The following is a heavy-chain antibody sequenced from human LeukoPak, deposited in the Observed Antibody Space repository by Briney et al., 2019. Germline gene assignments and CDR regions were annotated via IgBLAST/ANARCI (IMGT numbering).Heavy chain of an antibody. CDR3: ARLKYYYDSSGYYPLFDY. V-gene: IGHV4-59*08. CDR2: IYYSGST. D-gene: IGHD3-22*01. J-gene: IGHJ4*02. CDR1: GGSISSYY. Sequence: SETLSLTCTVSGGSISSYYWSWIRQPPGKGLEWIGYIYYSGSTNYNPSLKSRVTISVDTSKNQFSLKPSSVTAADTAVYYCARLKYYYDSSGYYPLFDYWGQGTLVTVSS.